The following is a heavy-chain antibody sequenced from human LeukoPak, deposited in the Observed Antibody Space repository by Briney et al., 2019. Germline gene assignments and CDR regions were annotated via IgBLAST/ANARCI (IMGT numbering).Heavy chain of an antibody. CDR1: GFTSSTYA. D-gene: IGHD6-6*01. V-gene: IGHV3-30*04. CDR3: ARGGLYSSSSWYFDY. J-gene: IGHJ4*02. CDR2: ISNDGRNE. Sequence: GRSLRLSCAASGFTSSTYAIHWVRQAPGKGLEWVAVISNDGRNEYYADSVKGRFTISRDNFKNTIYLHMNSLRAEDTAAYYCARGGLYSSSSWYFDYWGQGTLVTVSS.